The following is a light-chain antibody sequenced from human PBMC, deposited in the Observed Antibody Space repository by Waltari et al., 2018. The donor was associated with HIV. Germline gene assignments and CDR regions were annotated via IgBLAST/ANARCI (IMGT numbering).Light chain of an antibody. CDR1: NIGSKS. CDR3: QVWDSSSDHRV. CDR2: YDS. Sequence: SYVLTQPPSVSVAPGKTARITCGGNNIGSKSVHWYQQKPGQAPVLVIYYDSDRPSGSPGRCSGSNSGNPATLTISRVEAGDEADYYCQVWDSSSDHRVFGGGTKLTVL. V-gene: IGLV3-21*04. J-gene: IGLJ3*02.